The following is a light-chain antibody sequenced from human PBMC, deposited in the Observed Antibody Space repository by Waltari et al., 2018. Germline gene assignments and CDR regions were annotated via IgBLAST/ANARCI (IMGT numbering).Light chain of an antibody. CDR3: QVWDSSSDHVV. Sequence: SYVLTQPPSVSVAPGQTARITCGGNNTGSKSVHWYQQKAGQAPVLVVYDDSDRPSGIPERFSGSNSGKTGTLTISRVEAGDEADYYCQVWDSSSDHVVFGGGTKLTVL. V-gene: IGLV3-21*02. CDR1: NTGSKS. CDR2: DDS. J-gene: IGLJ2*01.